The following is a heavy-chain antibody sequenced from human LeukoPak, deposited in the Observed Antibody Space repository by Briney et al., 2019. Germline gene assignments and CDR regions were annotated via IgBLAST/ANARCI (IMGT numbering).Heavy chain of an antibody. D-gene: IGHD6-19*01. V-gene: IGHV4-4*07. CDR2: IYTSGST. J-gene: IGHJ4*02. CDR3: ARQVDGSGPQYYFDY. Sequence: SETLSLTCTVSGGSISSYYWSWIRQPAGKGLEWTGRIYTSGSTNYNPSLKSRVTMSVDTSKNQFSLKLSSVTAADTAVYYCARQVDGSGPQYYFDYWGQGTLVTVSS. CDR1: GGSISSYY.